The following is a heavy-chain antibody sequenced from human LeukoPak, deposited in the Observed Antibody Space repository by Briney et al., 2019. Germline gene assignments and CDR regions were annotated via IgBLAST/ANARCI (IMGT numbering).Heavy chain of an antibody. D-gene: IGHD4-23*01. CDR1: GFTFSSYE. CDR3: ARDLHGGNHIDY. V-gene: IGHV3-48*03. J-gene: IGHJ4*02. CDR2: ISSSGSTI. Sequence: GGSLRLSCAASGFTFSSYEMNWVRQAPGKGLEWVSYISSSGSTIYYADSVKGRFTISRDNAKNSLYLQMNSLRAEDTAVYYCARDLHGGNHIDYWGQGTLVTVSS.